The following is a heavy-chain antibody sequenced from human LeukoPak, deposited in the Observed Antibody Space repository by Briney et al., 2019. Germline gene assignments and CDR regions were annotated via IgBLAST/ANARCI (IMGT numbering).Heavy chain of an antibody. CDR1: GGSFSGYY. Sequence: SETLSLTCAVYGGSFSGYYWSWIRLPPGKGLEWIGEINHSGSTNYNPSLKSRVTISVDTSKNQFSLKLSSVTAADTAVYYCARGRKDIVVVPAAIFNYWGQGTLVTVSS. CDR3: ARGRKDIVVVPAAIFNY. J-gene: IGHJ4*02. CDR2: INHSGST. D-gene: IGHD2-2*01. V-gene: IGHV4-34*01.